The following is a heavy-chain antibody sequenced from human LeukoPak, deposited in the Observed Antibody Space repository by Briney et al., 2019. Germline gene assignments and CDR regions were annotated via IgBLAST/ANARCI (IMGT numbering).Heavy chain of an antibody. CDR1: GFTFDDYA. CDR2: ISGGGGST. J-gene: IGHJ4*02. V-gene: IGHV3-23*01. D-gene: IGHD3-22*01. CDR3: AKDYLRSFYDSSGYYYGGGGY. Sequence: GSLRLSCAASGFTFDDYAMHWVRQAPGKGLEWVSAISGGGGSTYYADSVKGRFTISRDNSKNTLYLQMNSLRAEDTAVYYCAKDYLRSFYDSSGYYYGGGGYWGQGTLVTVSS.